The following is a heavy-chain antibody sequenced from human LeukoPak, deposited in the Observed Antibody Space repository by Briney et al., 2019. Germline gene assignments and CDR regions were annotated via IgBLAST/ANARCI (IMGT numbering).Heavy chain of an antibody. CDR1: GGSISSSSYY. V-gene: IGHV4-39*01. J-gene: IGHJ4*02. Sequence: SETLSLTCTVSGGSISSSSYYWGSIRQPPGKGLEWIGSIYYSGSTYYNPSLKSRVTISVDTSKNQFSLKLSSVTAADTAVYYCARRREGYCSSTSCSVDYWGQGTLVTVSS. CDR3: ARRREGYCSSTSCSVDY. D-gene: IGHD2-2*01. CDR2: IYYSGST.